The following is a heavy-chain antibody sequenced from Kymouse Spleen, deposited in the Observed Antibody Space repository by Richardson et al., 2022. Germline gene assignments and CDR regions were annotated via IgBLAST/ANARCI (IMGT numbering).Heavy chain of an antibody. CDR2: IYYSGST. D-gene: IGHD6-19*01. CDR1: GGSISSSSYY. V-gene: IGHV4-39*01. J-gene: IGHJ4*02. CDR3: ARREYSSGYFDY. Sequence: QLQLQESGPGLVKPSETLSLTCTVSGGSISSSSYYWGWIRQPPGKGLEWIGSIYYSGSTYYNPSLKSRVTISVDTSKNQFSLKLSSVTAADTAVYYCARREYSSGYFDYWGQGTLVTVSS.